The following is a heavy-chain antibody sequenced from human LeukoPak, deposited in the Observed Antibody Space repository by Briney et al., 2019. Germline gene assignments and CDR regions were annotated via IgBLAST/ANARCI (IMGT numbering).Heavy chain of an antibody. Sequence: GASVKVSCKASGYTFTSYDINWVRQATGQGLEWMGWMNPNSGNTGYAQKFQGRVTMTRNTSISTAYMELSSLRSEDTAVYYCARGGYSSSWYGGGNWFDPWGQGTLVTVSS. D-gene: IGHD6-13*01. V-gene: IGHV1-8*01. CDR2: MNPNSGNT. J-gene: IGHJ5*02. CDR3: ARGGYSSSWYGGGNWFDP. CDR1: GYTFTSYD.